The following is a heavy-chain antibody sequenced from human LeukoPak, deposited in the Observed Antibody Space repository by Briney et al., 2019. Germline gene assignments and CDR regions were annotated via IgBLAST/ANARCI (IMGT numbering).Heavy chain of an antibody. CDR2: IHNDDRT. J-gene: IGHJ4*02. CDR3: LQFAY. CDR1: GFTIYSNY. Sequence: GGSLRLSCTASGFTIYSNYISWVRRAPGRGLEWVSIIHNDDRTYYADSVKGRFTISRDNSKNTVYLQMNSLRVEDTAIYYCLQFAYWGQGTLVTVSS. D-gene: IGHD3-10*01. V-gene: IGHV3-66*01.